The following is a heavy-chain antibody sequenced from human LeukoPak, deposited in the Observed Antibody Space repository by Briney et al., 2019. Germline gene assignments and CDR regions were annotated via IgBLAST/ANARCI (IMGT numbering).Heavy chain of an antibody. CDR3: ARDSIAAAGDFDY. CDR2: INSDGSST. Sequence: PGGSLRLSCAASGFTFSSYWMHWVRKAPGKGLVWVSRINSDGSSTSYADSVKGRFTISRDNAKNTLYLQMNSLRAEDTAVYYCARDSIAAAGDFDYWGQGTLVTVSS. J-gene: IGHJ4*02. CDR1: GFTFSSYW. D-gene: IGHD6-13*01. V-gene: IGHV3-74*01.